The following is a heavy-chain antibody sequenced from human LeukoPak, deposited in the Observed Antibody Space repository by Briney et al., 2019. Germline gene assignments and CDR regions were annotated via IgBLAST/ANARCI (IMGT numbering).Heavy chain of an antibody. CDR3: AQPDPFGSSWYYFDY. CDR2: IIPIFQTA. Sequence: SVKVSCKASGGTFRDYAINWVRQAPGQGLEWMGGIIPIFQTAVYAQKYQGRLTITADESTSTAYMELSSLRSEDTAVYFCAQPDPFGSSWYYFDYWGQGTLVAVSS. J-gene: IGHJ4*02. D-gene: IGHD6-13*01. CDR1: GGTFRDYA. V-gene: IGHV1-69*01.